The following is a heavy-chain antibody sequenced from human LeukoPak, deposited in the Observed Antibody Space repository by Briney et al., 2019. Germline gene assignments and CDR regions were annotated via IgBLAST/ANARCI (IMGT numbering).Heavy chain of an antibody. V-gene: IGHV5-51*01. Sequence: GESLKISCKGSGYSFTSYWIGWVRQMPGKGLEWMGIIYPGDSDTRYSPSFQGQVTISADKSISTAYLQWSRLKASDTAMYYCARRKFYYDSSGYYYSESNNWFDPWGQGTLVTVSS. CDR3: ARRKFYYDSSGYYYSESNNWFDP. J-gene: IGHJ5*02. CDR1: GYSFTSYW. D-gene: IGHD3-22*01. CDR2: IYPGDSDT.